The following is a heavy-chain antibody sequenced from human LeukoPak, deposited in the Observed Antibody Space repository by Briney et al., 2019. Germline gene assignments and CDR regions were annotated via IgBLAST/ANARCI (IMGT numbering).Heavy chain of an antibody. Sequence: GASVKVSCKVSGYTLTELSMHWVRQAPGQGLEWMGWISAYNGNTNYAQKLQGRVTLTTDTSTSTAYMELRSLRSDDTAVYYCARAGAVVDNWFDPWGQGTLVTVSS. CDR1: GYTLTELS. CDR3: ARAGAVVDNWFDP. CDR2: ISAYNGNT. J-gene: IGHJ5*02. D-gene: IGHD2-15*01. V-gene: IGHV1-18*01.